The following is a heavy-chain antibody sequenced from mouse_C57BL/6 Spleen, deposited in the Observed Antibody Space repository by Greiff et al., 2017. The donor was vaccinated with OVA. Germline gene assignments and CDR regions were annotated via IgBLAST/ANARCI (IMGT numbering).Heavy chain of an antibody. CDR1: GFNIKDYY. D-gene: IGHD2-3*01. CDR2: IDPEDGDT. CDR3: TTSYDGYLGYFDY. J-gene: IGHJ2*01. Sequence: VQLQQSGAELVRPGASVKLSCTASGFNIKDYYMHWVKQRPEQGLEWIGRIDPEDGDTEYAPKFQGKATMTADTSSNTAYLQLSSLTSEDTAVYYCTTSYDGYLGYFDYWGQGTTLTVSS. V-gene: IGHV14-1*01.